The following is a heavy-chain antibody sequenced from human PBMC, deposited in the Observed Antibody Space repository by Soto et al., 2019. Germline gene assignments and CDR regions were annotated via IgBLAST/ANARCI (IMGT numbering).Heavy chain of an antibody. J-gene: IGHJ4*02. CDR3: ANLPLYGSGFDC. V-gene: IGHV3-9*01. CDR2: ISWNGAAT. D-gene: IGHD3-10*01. Sequence: EAQLVESGEGLVQPGRSLRLSCVASGFTFDDYAIHWVRQAPGKGLEWVSGISWNGAATGYADSVKGRFTISRDNAKNSLYLQMSSLRTEDTAIYYCANLPLYGSGFDCWGQGTLVTVSS. CDR1: GFTFDDYA.